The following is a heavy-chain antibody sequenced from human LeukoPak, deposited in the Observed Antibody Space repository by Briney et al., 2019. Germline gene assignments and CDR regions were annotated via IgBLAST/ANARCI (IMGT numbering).Heavy chain of an antibody. J-gene: IGHJ4*02. CDR1: GGSISSYY. CDR2: IYTSGST. D-gene: IGHD2-15*01. Sequence: PSETLSLTCTVSGGSISSYYWSWIRQPAGKGLEWIGRIYTSGSTNYNPSLKSRVTMSVDTSKNQFSLKLSSVTAADTAAYYCARDVYCSGGSCYDYWGQGTLVTVSS. CDR3: ARDVYCSGGSCYDY. V-gene: IGHV4-4*07.